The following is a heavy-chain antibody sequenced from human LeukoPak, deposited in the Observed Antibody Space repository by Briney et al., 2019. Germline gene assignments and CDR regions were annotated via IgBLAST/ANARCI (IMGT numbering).Heavy chain of an antibody. V-gene: IGHV3-7*03. Sequence: GGSLRLSCAASGFTLSNHWMTWVRQVPGRGPEWVANVNRDGSETYYLDSVRGRFTISKDNAKNSLYLQMNSLRAEDTALYHCARNNGMDVWGQGTTVIVSS. J-gene: IGHJ6*02. CDR2: VNRDGSET. CDR3: ARNNGMDV. CDR1: GFTLSNHW.